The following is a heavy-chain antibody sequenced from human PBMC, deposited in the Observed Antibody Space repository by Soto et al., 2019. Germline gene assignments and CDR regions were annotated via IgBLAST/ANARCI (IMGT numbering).Heavy chain of an antibody. CDR1: GFSLSTSGMR. CDR3: ARIGDPGYFDY. V-gene: IGHV2-70*04. CDR2: IDWDDDK. J-gene: IGHJ4*02. D-gene: IGHD3-10*01. Sequence: SGPTRVNPTQTLTLTCTFSGFSLSTSGMRVSWIRQPPGKALEWLARIDWDDDKFYSTSLKTRLTISKDTSKNQVVLTMTNMDPVDTATYYCARIGDPGYFDYWGQGTLVTVSS.